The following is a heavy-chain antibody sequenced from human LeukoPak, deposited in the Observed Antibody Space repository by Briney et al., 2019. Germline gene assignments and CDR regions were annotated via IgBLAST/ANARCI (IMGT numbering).Heavy chain of an antibody. CDR1: GGSISSGGYS. J-gene: IGHJ4*02. CDR2: IYHSGST. D-gene: IGHD4-17*01. CDR3: ARGLGGLNYGDYFDY. Sequence: SETLSLTCAVSGGSISSGGYSWSWIRQPPGKGLEWIGYIYHSGSTYYNPSLKGRVTISVDRSKNQFSLKLSSVTAADTAVYYCARGLGGLNYGDYFDYWGQGTLVTVSS. V-gene: IGHV4-30-2*01.